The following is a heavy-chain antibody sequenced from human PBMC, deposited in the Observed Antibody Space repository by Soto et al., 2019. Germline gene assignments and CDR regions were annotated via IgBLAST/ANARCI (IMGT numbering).Heavy chain of an antibody. CDR2: TSSDGSSQ. Sequence: QLVESGGGVVQPGRSLKRSCAASGFPFSTYVMHWGRQAPGKGLEWVALTSSDGSSQYYADSVTGRFTISRDNSNGTLYLQMNSLRPEDTAVYYCARDFLEDYGIQKVPKYYFDSWGQGTLVTVSA. CDR3: ARDFLEDYGIQKVPKYYFDS. CDR1: GFPFSTYV. V-gene: IGHV3-30-3*01. J-gene: IGHJ4*02. D-gene: IGHD4-17*01.